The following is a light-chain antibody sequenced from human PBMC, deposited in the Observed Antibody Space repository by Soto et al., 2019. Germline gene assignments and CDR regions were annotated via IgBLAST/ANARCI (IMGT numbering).Light chain of an antibody. J-gene: IGKJ2*01. V-gene: IGKV1-5*03. CDR3: QQYNSVYT. Sequence: DIQMTQSPSTLSASVGDRVTITCRASQSISSWLAWYQQKPGKAPKLLIYKASSLESGVPSRFSGSGSGTEFTLTISSLQPDDFATYYRQQYNSVYTFGQGTKLEIK. CDR1: QSISSW. CDR2: KAS.